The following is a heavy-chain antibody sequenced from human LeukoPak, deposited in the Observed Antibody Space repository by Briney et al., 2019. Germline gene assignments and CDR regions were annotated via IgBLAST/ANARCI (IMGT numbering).Heavy chain of an antibody. CDR3: AGTTPSDYYMDV. V-gene: IGHV4-38-2*01. Sequence: SETLSLTCAVSGYSISSGYYWGWIRQPPGKGLEWIGSIYHSGSTYYNPSLKSRVTISVDTSKNQFSLKLSSVTAADTAVYYCAGTTPSDYYMDVWGKGTTVTVSS. J-gene: IGHJ6*03. CDR1: GYSISSGYY. CDR2: IYHSGST. D-gene: IGHD1-14*01.